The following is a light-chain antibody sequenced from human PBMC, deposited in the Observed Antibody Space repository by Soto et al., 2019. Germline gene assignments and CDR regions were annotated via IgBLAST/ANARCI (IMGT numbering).Light chain of an antibody. Sequence: EFVLTQSPGTLSLSPGERATLSCRASQSLTNSFIAWYQQRPGQAPRLLIYDASNRATGIPARFSGSGSGTDFTLTISSLEPEDFAVYYCQQRSPLFGGGTKVDIK. J-gene: IGKJ4*01. CDR3: QQRSPL. V-gene: IGKV3-11*01. CDR1: QSLTNSF. CDR2: DAS.